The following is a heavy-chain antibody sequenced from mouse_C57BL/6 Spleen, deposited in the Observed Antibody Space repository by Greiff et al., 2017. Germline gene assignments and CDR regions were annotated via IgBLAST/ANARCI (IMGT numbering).Heavy chain of an antibody. Sequence: EVQLVESGGGLVKPGGSLKLSCAASGFTFSDYGMHWVRQAPEKGLEWVAYISSGSSTIYYADTVKGRFTISRDNAKNTLFLQMTSLRSEDTAMYYCARFYGSTPYWYFDVWGTGTTVTVSS. D-gene: IGHD1-1*01. J-gene: IGHJ1*03. CDR3: ARFYGSTPYWYFDV. CDR1: GFTFSDYG. CDR2: ISSGSSTI. V-gene: IGHV5-17*01.